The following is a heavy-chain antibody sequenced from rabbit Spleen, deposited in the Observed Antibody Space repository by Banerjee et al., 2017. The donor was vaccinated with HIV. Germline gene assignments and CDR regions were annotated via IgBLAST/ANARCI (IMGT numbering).Heavy chain of an antibody. V-gene: IGHV1S40*01. CDR2: IEAGSSAFT. D-gene: IGHD1-1*01. J-gene: IGHJ6*01. CDR3: ARDTSSSFSSYGMDL. CDR1: GVSFSGSSY. Sequence: QSVEESGGDLVKPGASLTLTCIASGVSFSGSSYMCWVRQAPGKGLQWIACIEAGSSAFTYFATWAKGRFTISKTSSTTVTLQMTSLTAADTATYFCARDTSSSFSSYGMDLWGPGTLVTVS.